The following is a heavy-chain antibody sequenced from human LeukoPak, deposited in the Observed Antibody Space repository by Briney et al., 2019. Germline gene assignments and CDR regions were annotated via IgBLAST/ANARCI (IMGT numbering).Heavy chain of an antibody. V-gene: IGHV4-39*01. Sequence: SETLSLTCTVSGDSISSGSYYWAWIRQPPGKGLEWIGSVYYSGSTYYNPSLKGRVTMSVDTSKNQFSLNLTSVTAADTAVYFCGGYNFYYFDYWGQGTLVTVSS. CDR2: VYYSGST. D-gene: IGHD5-24*01. J-gene: IGHJ4*02. CDR1: GDSISSGSYY. CDR3: GGYNFYYFDY.